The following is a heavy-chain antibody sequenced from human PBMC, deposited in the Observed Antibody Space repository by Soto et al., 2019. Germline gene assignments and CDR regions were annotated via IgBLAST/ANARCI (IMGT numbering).Heavy chain of an antibody. J-gene: IGHJ2*01. CDR3: ARKVPGSTSRPDYWYFDL. CDR2: ISGGGDAP. CDR1: GFTFINYA. Sequence: EVQLLESGGGLVQPGGSLRLSCAGSGFTFINYAMNWVRQAPGKGLEWVSTISGGGDAPFFADSVRGRFTISRDNSKNTVTLQMNNLGVDDTAVYFCARKVPGSTSRPDYWYFDLWGRGTLDTVSS. V-gene: IGHV3-23*01. D-gene: IGHD3-10*01.